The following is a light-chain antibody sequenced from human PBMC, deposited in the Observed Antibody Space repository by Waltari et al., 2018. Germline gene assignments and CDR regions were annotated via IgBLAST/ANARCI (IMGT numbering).Light chain of an antibody. V-gene: IGKV4-1*01. CDR2: WAS. CDR3: QQSFTTPPT. J-gene: IGKJ2*01. Sequence: DIVLTQSPDSLAVSLGERATINCKSSQKVFYNSNDKNYLVWYQQKSGQPPKLLIYWASTRESGVPDRFSGSGSGTEFTLTISNLQAEDVAVYYCQQSFTTPPTFGQGTKLDIK. CDR1: QKVFYNSNDKNY.